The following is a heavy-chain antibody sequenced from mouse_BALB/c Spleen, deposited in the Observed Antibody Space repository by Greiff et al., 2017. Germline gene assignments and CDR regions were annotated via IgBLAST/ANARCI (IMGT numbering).Heavy chain of an antibody. J-gene: IGHJ3*01. D-gene: IGHD2-12*01. CDR2: IYPGDGDT. CDR3: ARSYYNYGFAY. CDR1: GYTFTSYW. Sequence: VKLMESGAELARPGASVKLSCKASGYTFTSYWMQWVKQRPGQGLEWIGAIYPGDGDTRYTQKFKGKATLTADKSSSTAYMQLSSLASEDSAVYYCARSYYNYGFAYWGQGTLVTVSA. V-gene: IGHV1-87*01.